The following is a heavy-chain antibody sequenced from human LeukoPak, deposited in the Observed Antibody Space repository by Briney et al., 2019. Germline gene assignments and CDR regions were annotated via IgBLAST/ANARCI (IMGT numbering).Heavy chain of an antibody. CDR3: ASGESRNDYYFDY. J-gene: IGHJ4*01. CDR2: TYYSGST. D-gene: IGHD3-10*01. CDR1: ADSINTYY. Sequence: SETLSLTCAVPADSINTYYWSWIRQPPGKGLEWIGYTYYSGSTNYNPSLKSRVTISVDTSKNKFYLKLTSVTAADTAVYFCASGESRNDYYFDYWGHGILVTVSS. V-gene: IGHV4-59*01.